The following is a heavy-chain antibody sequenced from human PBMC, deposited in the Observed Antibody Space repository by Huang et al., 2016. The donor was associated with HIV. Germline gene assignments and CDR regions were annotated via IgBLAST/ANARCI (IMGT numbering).Heavy chain of an antibody. CDR2: IKQDESEK. J-gene: IGHJ6*02. CDR1: TFRFGAYW. Sequence: VESGGRLVQPGGSITLSCVGSTFRFGAYWMSWVRQSPGKGLERVANIKQDESEKYYVDSVKGRVNISRDNAKKVLFLEMNNVRVEDTATYYCATKTAAMDIWGQGTTVTVS. CDR3: ATKTAAMDI. V-gene: IGHV3-7*01. D-gene: IGHD1-7*01.